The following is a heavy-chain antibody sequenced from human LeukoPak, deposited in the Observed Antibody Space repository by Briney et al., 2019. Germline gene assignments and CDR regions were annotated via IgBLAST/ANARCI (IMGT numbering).Heavy chain of an antibody. CDR3: ARGYYGSGGYGRFDY. J-gene: IGHJ4*02. V-gene: IGHV4-59*01. CDR2: IYYRGST. Sequence: PSETLSLTCTVSGGSISSYYWSWIRQPPGKGLEWIGYIYYRGSTNYNPSLKSRVTISVDTSKNQFSLKLSSVTAADTAVYYCARGYYGSGGYGRFDYWGQGTLVTASS. D-gene: IGHD3-10*01. CDR1: GGSISSYY.